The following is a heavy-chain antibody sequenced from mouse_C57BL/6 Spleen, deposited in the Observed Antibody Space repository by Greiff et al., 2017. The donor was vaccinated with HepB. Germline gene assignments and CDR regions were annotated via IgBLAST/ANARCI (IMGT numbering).Heavy chain of an antibody. D-gene: IGHD1-1*01. CDR2: IYPGDGDT. CDR1: GYAFSSYW. V-gene: IGHV1-80*01. CDR3: ARQAYYYGSSLFAY. J-gene: IGHJ3*01. Sequence: VKLMESGAELVKPGASVKISCKASGYAFSSYWMNWVKQRPGKGLEWIGQIYPGDGDTNYNGKFKGKATLTADKSSSTAYMQLSSLTSEDSAVYFCARQAYYYGSSLFAYWGQGTLVTVSA.